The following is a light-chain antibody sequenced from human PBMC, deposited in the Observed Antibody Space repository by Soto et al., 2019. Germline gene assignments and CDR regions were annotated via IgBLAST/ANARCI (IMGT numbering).Light chain of an antibody. Sequence: IVLTHSPGTLSFSPGEMATLSFRASQSVSSSYLAWYQQKPGQAPRLLIYGASSRATGIPDRFSGSGSGTDFTLTISSLEPEDFVVYYCQQYHSPPLTFGQGTKV. CDR1: QSVSSSY. CDR3: QQYHSPPLT. J-gene: IGKJ1*01. CDR2: GAS. V-gene: IGKV3-20*01.